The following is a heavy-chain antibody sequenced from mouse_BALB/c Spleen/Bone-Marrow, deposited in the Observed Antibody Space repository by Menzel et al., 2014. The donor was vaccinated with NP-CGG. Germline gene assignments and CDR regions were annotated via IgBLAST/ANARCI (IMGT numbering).Heavy chain of an antibody. V-gene: IGHV14-3*02. CDR2: IDPANGNT. CDR1: GFNIKDTY. D-gene: IGHD1-1*01. J-gene: IGHJ3*01. Sequence: VQLKESGAELVKPGASVKLSCTASGFNIKDTYMHWVKQRPEQGLEWIGRIDPANGNTKYDPKFQGKATITADTSSNTAYLQLSSLTSEDTAVYYWAAYYYGSSYGFAYGGQGTLVTVSA. CDR3: AAYYYGSSYGFAY.